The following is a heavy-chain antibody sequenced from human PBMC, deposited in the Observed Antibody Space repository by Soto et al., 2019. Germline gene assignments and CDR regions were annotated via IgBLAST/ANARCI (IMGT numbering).Heavy chain of an antibody. CDR1: GFTFSDYY. CDR2: ISSSSSYT. Sequence: QVQLVESGGGLVKPGGSLRLSCAASGFTFSDYYMSWIRQAPGKGLEWVSYISSSSSYTNYADSVKGRFTISRDNAKNSMDLQMNSLRAEDTAVYYCARVTYYYDSSGYYAFDYWGQGTLVTVSS. CDR3: ARVTYYYDSSGYYAFDY. V-gene: IGHV3-11*05. J-gene: IGHJ4*02. D-gene: IGHD3-22*01.